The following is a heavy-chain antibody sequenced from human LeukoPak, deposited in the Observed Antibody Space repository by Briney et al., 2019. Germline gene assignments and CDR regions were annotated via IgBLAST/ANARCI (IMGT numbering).Heavy chain of an antibody. CDR1: GFTFSSHA. J-gene: IGHJ4*02. D-gene: IGHD2-2*01. Sequence: PGGSLRLSCAASGFTFSSHAMSWVRQAPGKGLEWVSVISGSGDRRYYADSVKGRSTTSRDNSKNTLDLQMNSLRAEDTAVYYCARAELQWGYFDYWGQGTLVTVSS. V-gene: IGHV3-23*01. CDR3: ARAELQWGYFDY. CDR2: ISGSGDRR.